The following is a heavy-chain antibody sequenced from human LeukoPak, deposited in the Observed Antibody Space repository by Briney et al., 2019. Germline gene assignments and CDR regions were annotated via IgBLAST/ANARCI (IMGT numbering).Heavy chain of an antibody. Sequence: ASVKVSCKXSGGTFSSYAISWVRQAPGQGLEWMGRIIPIFGTANYAQKFQGRVTITTDESTSTAYMELSSLRSEDTAVYYCAREGGYSYGYVFFDYWGQGTLVTVSS. D-gene: IGHD5-18*01. J-gene: IGHJ4*02. CDR1: GGTFSSYA. V-gene: IGHV1-69*05. CDR3: AREGGYSYGYVFFDY. CDR2: IIPIFGTA.